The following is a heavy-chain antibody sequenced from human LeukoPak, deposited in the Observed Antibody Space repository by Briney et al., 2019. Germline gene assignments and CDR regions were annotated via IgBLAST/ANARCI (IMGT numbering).Heavy chain of an antibody. CDR2: ISYDGSNK. D-gene: IGHD1-26*01. V-gene: IGHV3-30-3*01. Sequence: GGSLRLSCAASGFTFSSYAMHWVRQAPGKGLEWVAVISYDGSNKYYADSVKGRFTISRDNSKNTLYLQMNSLRAEDTAVYYCARDKMVGATNFDFWGQGTLVTVSS. CDR3: ARDKMVGATNFDF. J-gene: IGHJ4*02. CDR1: GFTFSSYA.